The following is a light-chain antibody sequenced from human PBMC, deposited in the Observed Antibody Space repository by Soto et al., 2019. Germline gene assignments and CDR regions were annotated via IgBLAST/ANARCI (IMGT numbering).Light chain of an antibody. V-gene: IGKV1-33*01. CDR1: HDIRKY. CDR3: QQYDNLPRT. J-gene: IGKJ2*01. CDR2: SAS. Sequence: DIQMTQSPSSLSASIGDRVTITCQASHDIRKYLNWYQQKPGKAPKLLIYSASNLESGVPSRFSGSGFGTDFIFNISSLQHEDLATYYCQQYDNLPRTFGPGTKLEIK.